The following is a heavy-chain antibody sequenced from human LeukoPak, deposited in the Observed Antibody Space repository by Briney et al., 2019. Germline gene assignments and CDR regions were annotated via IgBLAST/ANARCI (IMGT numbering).Heavy chain of an antibody. Sequence: PGRSLGLSCEASGYTFEDYAMHWVRQAPGKGLEWVSAISWNSGSIGYADSVKGRFTISRDNGKNSLYLQMNSLRTEDTALYYCAKGHTYGLGESYLDFWGQGTLVSVSS. J-gene: IGHJ4*02. CDR2: ISWNSGSI. CDR1: GYTFEDYA. V-gene: IGHV3-9*01. D-gene: IGHD5-18*01. CDR3: AKGHTYGLGESYLDF.